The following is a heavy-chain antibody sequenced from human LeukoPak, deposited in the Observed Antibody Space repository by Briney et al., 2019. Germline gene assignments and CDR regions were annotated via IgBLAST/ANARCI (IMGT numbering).Heavy chain of an antibody. J-gene: IGHJ4*02. CDR2: IYYSGST. D-gene: IGHD3-9*01. V-gene: IGHV4-59*01. Sequence: SETLSLTCTVSGGSISSYYWSWIRQPPGKGLEWIGYIYYSGSTNYNPSLKGRVTISVDTSKNQFSLKLSSVTAADTAVYYCARVYYDILTGYYNLDYWGQGTLVTVSS. CDR3: ARVYYDILTGYYNLDY. CDR1: GGSISSYY.